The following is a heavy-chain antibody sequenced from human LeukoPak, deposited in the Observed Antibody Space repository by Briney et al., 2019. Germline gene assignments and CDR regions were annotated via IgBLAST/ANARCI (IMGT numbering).Heavy chain of an antibody. CDR3: SRGKNGDSLFDY. CDR1: RFTFSSYW. CDR2: INSDGSST. D-gene: IGHD2-21*01. J-gene: IGHJ4*02. V-gene: IGHV3-74*01. Sequence: PGGSLRRSCAASRFTFSSYWMHWVRQAPGKGLVWVSRINSDGSSTTYADSVKGRFTISRDNAKNTLFLQMNSLRAEDTAVYYCSRGKNGDSLFDYWGQGTLVTVSS.